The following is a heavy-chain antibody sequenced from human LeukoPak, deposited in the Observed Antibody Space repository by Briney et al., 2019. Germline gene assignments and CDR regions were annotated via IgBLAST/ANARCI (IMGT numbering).Heavy chain of an antibody. CDR2: FDPEDGET. V-gene: IGHV1-24*01. D-gene: IGHD6-13*01. J-gene: IGHJ4*02. Sequence: ASVKVSCKVSGYTLTELSMHWVRQAPGKGLEWMGGFDPEDGETIYAQKFQGGVTMTEDTSTDTAYMELSSLRSEDTAVYYCATLGSSSSWYYFDYWGQGTLVTVSS. CDR1: GYTLTELS. CDR3: ATLGSSSSWYYFDY.